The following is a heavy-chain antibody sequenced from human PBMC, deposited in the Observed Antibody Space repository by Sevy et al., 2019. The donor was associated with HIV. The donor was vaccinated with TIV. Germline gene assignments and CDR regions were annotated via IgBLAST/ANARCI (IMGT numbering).Heavy chain of an antibody. D-gene: IGHD2-21*01. V-gene: IGHV6-1*01. CDR3: ARVSNITQVVIGRATYYYYGMDV. CDR1: GDSVSSNSAA. Sequence: SQTLSLTCAISGDSVSSNSAAWNWIRQSPSRGLKWLGRTYYRSKWYNDYAVSVKSRITINPDTSKNQFSLQLNSVTPEDTAVYYCARVSNITQVVIGRATYYYYGMDVWGQGTTVTVSS. J-gene: IGHJ6*02. CDR2: TYYRSKWYN.